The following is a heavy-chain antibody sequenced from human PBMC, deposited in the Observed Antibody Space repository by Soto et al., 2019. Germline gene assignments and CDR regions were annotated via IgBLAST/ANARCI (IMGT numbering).Heavy chain of an antibody. D-gene: IGHD4-17*01. V-gene: IGHV3-9*01. CDR3: AKGDMTVTYVHFDY. CDR2: ISWNSGSI. Sequence: EVQLVESGGGLVQPGRSLRLSCAASGFTFDDYAMHWVRQAPGQGLEWVSGISWNSGSIGYADSVKGRFTISRDNAKNSLYLQMNSLRAEDTAVYYCAKGDMTVTYVHFDYWGQGTLVTVSS. J-gene: IGHJ4*02. CDR1: GFTFDDYA.